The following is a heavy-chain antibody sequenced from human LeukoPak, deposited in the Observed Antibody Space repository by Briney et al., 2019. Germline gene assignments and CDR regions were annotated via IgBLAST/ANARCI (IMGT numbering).Heavy chain of an antibody. CDR1: GYTFTGYY. CDR3: ARVGYISGWYPKKGLDY. J-gene: IGHJ4*02. Sequence: ASVKVSCKASGYTFTGYYMHWVRQAPGQGLEWMGWINPNSGGTNCAQKFQGRVTMTRDTSISTAYMELSRLRSDDTAVYYCARVGYISGWYPKKGLDYWGQGTLVTVSS. V-gene: IGHV1-2*02. CDR2: INPNSGGT. D-gene: IGHD6-19*01.